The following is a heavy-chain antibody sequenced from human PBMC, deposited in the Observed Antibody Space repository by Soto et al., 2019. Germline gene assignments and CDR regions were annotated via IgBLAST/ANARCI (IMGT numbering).Heavy chain of an antibody. CDR1: RFTFTTYA. CDR3: ASQPVSATGKHFFYLYGMDV. CDR2: MSSDGTNE. J-gene: IGHJ6*02. V-gene: IGHV3-30-3*01. Sequence: WGSLRLSCAASRFTFTTYAMNWVRQAPGKGLEWVALMSSDGTNEHSADSVRGRFTVPRDNSRTTLFLQMNNLRTDETSVYFFASQPVSATGKHFFYLYGMDVWAQGTTVTVSS. D-gene: IGHD3-9*01.